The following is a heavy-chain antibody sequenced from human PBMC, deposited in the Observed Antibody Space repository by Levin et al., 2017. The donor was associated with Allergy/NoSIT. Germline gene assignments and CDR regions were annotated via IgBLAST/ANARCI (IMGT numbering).Heavy chain of an antibody. V-gene: IGHV1-18*01. CDR2: ISAYNGNT. CDR3: ARERDYGSGSYSFDY. J-gene: IGHJ4*02. Sequence: ASVKVSCKASGYTFTSYGISWVRQAPGQGLEWMGWISAYNGNTNYAQKLQGRVTMTTDTSTSTAYMELRSLRSDDTAVYYCARERDYGSGSYSFDYWGQGTLVTVSS. D-gene: IGHD3-10*01. CDR1: GYTFTSYG.